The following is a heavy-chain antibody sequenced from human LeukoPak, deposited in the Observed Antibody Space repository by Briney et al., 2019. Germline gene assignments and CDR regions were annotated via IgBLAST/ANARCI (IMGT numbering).Heavy chain of an antibody. CDR2: IKQDGSEK. V-gene: IGHV3-7*01. CDR1: GLTFSSYW. D-gene: IGHD3-16*02. CDR3: ARVSVVYDYVWGSYRYIDY. Sequence: GGSLRLSCAASGLTFSSYWMSWVRQAPGKGLEWVANIKQDGSEKYYVDSVKGRFTISRDNAKNSLYLQMNSLRAEDTAVYYCARVSVVYDYVWGSYRYIDYWGQGTLVTVSS. J-gene: IGHJ4*02.